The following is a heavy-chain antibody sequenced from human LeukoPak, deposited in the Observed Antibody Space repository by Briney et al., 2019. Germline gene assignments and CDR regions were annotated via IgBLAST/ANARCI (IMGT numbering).Heavy chain of an antibody. CDR3: ARDEEYDILTGYYMYAMDV. D-gene: IGHD3-9*01. CDR1: GFTFSSYS. Sequence: GGSLRLSCAASGFTFSSYSMNWVRQAPGKGLEWVSSISSSSSYIYYADSVKGRFTISRDNAKNSLYLQMNSLRAEDTAVYYCARDEEYDILTGYYMYAMDVWGQGTTVTVSS. J-gene: IGHJ6*02. CDR2: ISSSSSYI. V-gene: IGHV3-21*01.